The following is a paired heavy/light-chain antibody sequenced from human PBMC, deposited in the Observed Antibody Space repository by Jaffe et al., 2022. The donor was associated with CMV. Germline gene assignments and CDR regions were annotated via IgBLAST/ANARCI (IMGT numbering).Heavy chain of an antibody. J-gene: IGHJ5*02. CDR3: ARSHYDFWSGRLNWFDP. CDR1: GGTFSSYA. D-gene: IGHD3-3*01. Sequence: QVQLVQSGAEVKKPGSSVKVSCKASGGTFSSYAISWVRQAPGQGLEWMGRIIPILGIANYAQKFQGRVTITADKSTSTAYMELSSLRSEDTAVYYCARSHYDFWSGRLNWFDPWGQGTLVTVSS. CDR2: IIPILGIA. V-gene: IGHV1-69*09.
Light chain of an antibody. J-gene: IGLJ1*01. CDR3: SSYTSSSTGV. CDR1: SSDVGGYNY. CDR2: DVS. V-gene: IGLV2-14*03. Sequence: QSALTQPASVSGSPGQSITISCTGTSSDVGGYNYVSWYQQHPGKAPKLMIYDVSNRPSGVSNRFSGSKSGNTASLTISGLQAEDEADYYCSSYTSSSTGVFGTGTKVTVL.